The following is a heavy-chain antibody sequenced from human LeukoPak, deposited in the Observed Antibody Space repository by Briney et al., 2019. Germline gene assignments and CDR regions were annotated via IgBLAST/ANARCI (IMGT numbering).Heavy chain of an antibody. Sequence: ASVKVSCEASGYTFTGYYLHWVRQAPGQGLEWMGRLNPNSGGTIFAQKFQGRVTMTGDTSISTAYMELSRLRSDDTAVYYCARDGHNWNFDYWGQGTLVTVSS. J-gene: IGHJ4*02. CDR1: GYTFTGYY. V-gene: IGHV1-2*06. CDR3: ARDGHNWNFDY. CDR2: LNPNSGGT. D-gene: IGHD1-20*01.